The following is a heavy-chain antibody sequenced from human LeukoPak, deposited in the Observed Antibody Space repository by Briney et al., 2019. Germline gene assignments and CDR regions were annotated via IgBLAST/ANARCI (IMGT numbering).Heavy chain of an antibody. CDR2: IYWDDDK. V-gene: IGHV2-5*02. Sequence: SGPTLVKPTQTLTLTCTFSGFSLSTSGVGVGWIRQPPGKALEWLALIYWDDDKRYRPSLKSRLTITKDTSKNQVVLTMTNMYPVDTATYYCAHRGSSWYLGAGDYWGEGTLVTVSS. J-gene: IGHJ4*02. CDR3: AHRGSSWYLGAGDY. D-gene: IGHD6-13*01. CDR1: GFSLSTSGVG.